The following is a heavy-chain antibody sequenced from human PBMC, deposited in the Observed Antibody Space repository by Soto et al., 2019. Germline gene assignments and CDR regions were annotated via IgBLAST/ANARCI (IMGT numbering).Heavy chain of an antibody. Sequence: PGESLKISCKGSGYIFTTYWITWVRQMPGKGLEWMGRIDPTDSYTNYSPSFQGHVTISADKSISTAYLQWSSLKASDTAMYYCARRDYYGSGSYNGWFDPWGQGTLVTVSS. J-gene: IGHJ5*02. D-gene: IGHD3-10*01. V-gene: IGHV5-10-1*01. CDR1: GYIFTTYW. CDR2: IDPTDSYT. CDR3: ARRDYYGSGSYNGWFDP.